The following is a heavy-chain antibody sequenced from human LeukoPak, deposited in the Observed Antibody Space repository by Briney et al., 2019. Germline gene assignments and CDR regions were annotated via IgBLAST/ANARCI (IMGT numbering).Heavy chain of an antibody. D-gene: IGHD6-13*01. CDR2: IIPIFGTA. J-gene: IGHJ4*02. CDR3: GRDLPPPGTPGY. Sequence: EASVKVSCKASGGTFSSYAISWVRQAPGQGLEWMGGIIPIFGTANYAQKLQGRVTMTTDTSTSTAYMELRILRSDDTAVYYCGRDLPPPGTPGYWGQGPLSPSPQ. V-gene: IGHV1-69*05. CDR1: GGTFSSYA.